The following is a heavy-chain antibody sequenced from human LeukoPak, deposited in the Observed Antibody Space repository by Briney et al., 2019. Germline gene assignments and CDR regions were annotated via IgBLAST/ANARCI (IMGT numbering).Heavy chain of an antibody. Sequence: GGSLRLSCAASGFTFSSYSMNWVRQAPGKGLEWVSRIHSDGSSTTYADSVKGRFTISRDNAKNTLYLQMNSLRAEDTAVYYCARAYYYYDSSGYLLDYWGQGTLVTVSS. CDR1: GFTFSSYS. D-gene: IGHD3-22*01. CDR3: ARAYYYYDSSGYLLDY. CDR2: IHSDGSST. V-gene: IGHV3-74*01. J-gene: IGHJ4*02.